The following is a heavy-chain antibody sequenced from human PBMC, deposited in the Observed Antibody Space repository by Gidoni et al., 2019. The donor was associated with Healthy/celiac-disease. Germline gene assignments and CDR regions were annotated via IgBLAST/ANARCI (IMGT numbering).Heavy chain of an antibody. J-gene: IGHJ4*02. CDR1: GYTLTSYD. CDR2: MNPNNGNT. Sequence: QVQLVQSRVEVKKSGASVEVYCKASGYTLTSYDLNWVREATGQGREWMGRMNPNNGNTGYAQKFQGRVTMTRNTSISTAYMELSSLRSEDKSVYYCARVGVRLARDYWGQGTLVTVSS. D-gene: IGHD3-3*01. CDR3: ARVGVRLARDY. V-gene: IGHV1-8*01.